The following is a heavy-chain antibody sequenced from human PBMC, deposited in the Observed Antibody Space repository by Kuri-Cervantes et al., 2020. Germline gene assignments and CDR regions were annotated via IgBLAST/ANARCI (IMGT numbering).Heavy chain of an antibody. CDR2: ISYDGSNK. D-gene: IGHD3-22*01. V-gene: IGHV3-30*03. CDR1: GFTFSSYG. CDR3: VSSGYYYYYGMDV. Sequence: LSLTCAASGFTFSSYGMHWVRQAPGKGLEWVAVISYDGSNKYYADSVKGRFTISRDNSKNTLYLQMNSLRAEDTAVYYCVSSGYYYYYGMDVWGQGTTVTVSS. J-gene: IGHJ6*02.